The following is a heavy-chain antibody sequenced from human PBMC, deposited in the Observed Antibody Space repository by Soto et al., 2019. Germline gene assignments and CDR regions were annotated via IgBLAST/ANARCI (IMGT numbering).Heavy chain of an antibody. V-gene: IGHV3-73*01. CDR3: TRLISAAQDY. Sequence: VLLVESGGGLVQPGGSLKLSCAASGFVFKDSSIHWVRQASGKGLEWVGRIRDRAYSYATAYAASVKGRFTISRDYSSNTAYLQMNSLKTQDTAIYYCTRLISAAQDYWGQGTLVTVSS. CDR2: IRDRAYSYAT. J-gene: IGHJ4*02. CDR1: GFVFKDSS. D-gene: IGHD3-10*01.